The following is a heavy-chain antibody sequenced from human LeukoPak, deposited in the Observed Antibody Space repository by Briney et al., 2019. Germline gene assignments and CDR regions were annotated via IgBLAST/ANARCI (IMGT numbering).Heavy chain of an antibody. V-gene: IGHV1-46*03. Sequence: ASVKVSCKASGYTFTSYYMHWVRQAPGQGLEWMGIINPSGGSTSYAQKFQGRVTMTRDTSTSTVYMELSSLRAEDTGVYYCSWGIQSAFDIWGQGTMVTVSS. J-gene: IGHJ3*02. CDR2: INPSGGST. CDR3: SWGIQSAFDI. CDR1: GYTFTSYY. D-gene: IGHD3-16*01.